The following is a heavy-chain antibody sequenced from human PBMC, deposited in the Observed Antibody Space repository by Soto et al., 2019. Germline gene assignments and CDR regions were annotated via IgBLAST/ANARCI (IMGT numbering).Heavy chain of an antibody. CDR2: ITGSGGGT. D-gene: IGHD6-13*01. J-gene: IGHJ4*02. Sequence: EVQLLESGGGLVQPGGSLRLSCAASGFTFSNYAMTWVRQAPGKGLEWVSVITGSGGGTYFVDSVKGRFTXXXXXXKXXXXXXXXXXXXXXXAVYYCAKRPLTAAGFDYWGQGTLVTVSS. CDR1: GFTFSNYA. V-gene: IGHV3-23*01. CDR3: AKRPLTAAGFDY.